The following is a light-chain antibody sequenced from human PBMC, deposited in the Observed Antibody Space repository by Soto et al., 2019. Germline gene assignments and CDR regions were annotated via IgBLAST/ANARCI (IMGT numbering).Light chain of an antibody. V-gene: IGLV1-44*01. Sequence: QSVLTQPPSVSGTPGQRVTISCSGSSSNIGTNTVNWYQQFPGKAPRLLIFAVNQRPSGVPARFSGSKSGTSASLAISGLQSADEAIYYCAAWDDSLNGVFGGGTQLTVL. CDR1: SSNIGTNT. J-gene: IGLJ7*01. CDR3: AAWDDSLNGV. CDR2: AVN.